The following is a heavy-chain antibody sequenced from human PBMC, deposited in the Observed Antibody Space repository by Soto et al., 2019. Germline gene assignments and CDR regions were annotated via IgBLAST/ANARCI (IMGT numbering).Heavy chain of an antibody. Sequence: PSETLSLTCTVSGGSITDYYWSWIRQPPGKALEWIGYGYHSVSIHYNPSLKTRVTILVDTSENQFSLRLSSVTAADTAVYYCARAFAGFGAYWYFDLWGRGTLVTVSS. V-gene: IGHV4-59*01. CDR3: ARAFAGFGAYWYFDL. CDR2: GYHSVSI. D-gene: IGHD3-16*01. J-gene: IGHJ2*01. CDR1: GGSITDYY.